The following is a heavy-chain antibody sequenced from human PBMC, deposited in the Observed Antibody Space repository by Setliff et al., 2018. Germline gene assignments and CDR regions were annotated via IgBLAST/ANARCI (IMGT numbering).Heavy chain of an antibody. CDR1: GYSIRSGNY. Sequence: SETLSLTCAVSGYSIRSGNYWGWIRQPPGKGLEWIGSIYHSGSTYYNPSLKGRVTMSVDTSKNQFSLKLSSVTAADTAVYYCAREQKGGYYGSGRHVDYWGQGTLVTV. V-gene: IGHV4-38-2*02. CDR2: IYHSGST. J-gene: IGHJ4*02. D-gene: IGHD3-10*01. CDR3: AREQKGGYYGSGRHVDY.